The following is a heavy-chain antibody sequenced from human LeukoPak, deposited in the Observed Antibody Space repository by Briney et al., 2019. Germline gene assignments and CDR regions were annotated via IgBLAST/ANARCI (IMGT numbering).Heavy chain of an antibody. CDR3: AKAPVTTCSGAYCYPFDY. Sequence: GGSLRLSCAASGFTFSTYAMSWVRQAPGKGLEWVSAISGSTGRTYYADSVKGRFTISRDNSKNTLYLQMNNLRAEDTAVYYCAKAPVTTCSGAYCYPFDYWGQGTLVTVSS. CDR1: GFTFSTYA. D-gene: IGHD2-15*01. V-gene: IGHV3-23*01. J-gene: IGHJ4*02. CDR2: ISGSTGRT.